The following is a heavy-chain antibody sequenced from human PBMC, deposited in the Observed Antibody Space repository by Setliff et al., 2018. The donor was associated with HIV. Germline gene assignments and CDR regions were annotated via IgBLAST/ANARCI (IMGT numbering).Heavy chain of an antibody. CDR2: IRSKTYGGTT. D-gene: IGHD1-26*01. CDR1: GLTLGDYA. V-gene: IGHV3-49*04. CDR3: TTRGTWDYRDYFDY. J-gene: IGHJ4*02. Sequence: LRLSCTASGLTLGDYAMSWVRQAPGKGLEWVGSIRSKTYGGTTEYAASVKGRFTISRDDSKSIAYLQMNSLKTEDTAVYYCTTRGTWDYRDYFDYWGQGTLVTVSS.